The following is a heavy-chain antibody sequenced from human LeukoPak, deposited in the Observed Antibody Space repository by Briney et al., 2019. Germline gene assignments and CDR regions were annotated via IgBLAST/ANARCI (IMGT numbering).Heavy chain of an antibody. J-gene: IGHJ5*02. CDR3: ARDLTYGSGGGFDP. Sequence: SETLSLTCTVSGGSISSYYWSWIRQPPGKGLEWIGYIYYSGSTNYNPSLKSRVTISVDTSKNQFSLKLSSVTAADTAVYYCARDLTYGSGGGFDPWGQGTLVTVSS. D-gene: IGHD3-10*01. CDR1: GGSISSYY. V-gene: IGHV4-59*01. CDR2: IYYSGST.